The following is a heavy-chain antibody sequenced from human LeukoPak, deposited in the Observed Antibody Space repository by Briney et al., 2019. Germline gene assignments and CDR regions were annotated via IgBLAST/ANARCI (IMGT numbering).Heavy chain of an antibody. D-gene: IGHD2-2*01. V-gene: IGHV1-46*01. Sequence: EASVKVSCKSSGDTFTSDYMHWVRQAPGQGLEWLGQINPTGHTTIGAQKFQGRVTVARDTSTSTVYLELSSLRSDDTAVYYCAYGRHCSITSCNRGLNSWGQGTLLTVSS. CDR1: GDTFTSDY. CDR3: AYGRHCSITSCNRGLNS. CDR2: INPTGHTT. J-gene: IGHJ4*02.